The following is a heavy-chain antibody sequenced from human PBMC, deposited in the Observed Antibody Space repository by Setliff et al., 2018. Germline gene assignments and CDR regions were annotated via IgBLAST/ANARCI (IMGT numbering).Heavy chain of an antibody. CDR2: TIPSFGST. J-gene: IGHJ6*03. V-gene: IGHV1-69*05. D-gene: IGHD5-18*01. CDR1: GGTFSSYG. CDR3: AREGVDTRSSTDYRYYMDV. Sequence: ASVKVSCKASGGTFSSYGISWVRQAPGQGLEWMGGTIPSFGSTNYAQKVQGRVTIITDESTSTAYMELSSLRTEDSAVYYCAREGVDTRSSTDYRYYMDVWGKGTTVTVSS.